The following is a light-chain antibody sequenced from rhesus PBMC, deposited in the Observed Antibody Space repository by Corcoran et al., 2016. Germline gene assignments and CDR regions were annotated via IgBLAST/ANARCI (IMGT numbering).Light chain of an antibody. CDR3: QHYYDNPPT. CDR2: AAS. V-gene: IGKV1S12*01. Sequence: DIQMTQSPSALSASVGDRVTISCRASQNIYSHLAWYQQRPGKAPKLLIYAASNLQTGIPSRLSGSGSGTNFTLTISSRQPEDSATYYCQHYYDNPPTFGGGTKVEIK. J-gene: IGKJ4*01. CDR1: QNIYSH.